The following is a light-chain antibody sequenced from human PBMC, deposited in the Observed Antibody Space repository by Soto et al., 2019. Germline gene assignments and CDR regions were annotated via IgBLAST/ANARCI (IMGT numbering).Light chain of an antibody. CDR2: AAS. V-gene: IGKV3-11*01. Sequence: EIVLTQSPATLSLSPRERATLSCRASRSVGNNLAWYQKKPGQAPGLLIYAASTRATGIPARFSGSGSGTDFTLTISSLEPEDFAVYYCQQHADWPLTFGGGTKVEIK. CDR1: RSVGNN. J-gene: IGKJ4*01. CDR3: QQHADWPLT.